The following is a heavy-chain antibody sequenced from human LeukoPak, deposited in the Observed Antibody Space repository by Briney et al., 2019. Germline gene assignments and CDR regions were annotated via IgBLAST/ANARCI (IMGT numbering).Heavy chain of an antibody. J-gene: IGHJ4*02. CDR3: AKERTGGWPFDY. Sequence: GGSLRLSYAPSGFTVGSYAMSWVRQAPGKGLEWVSGISGSGGTTYYADSVKGRLTISRDNSKNTLYLQMNSLRADDTAVYYCAKERTGGWPFDYWGQGTLVTVSS. D-gene: IGHD1-14*01. V-gene: IGHV3-23*01. CDR1: GFTVGSYA. CDR2: ISGSGGTT.